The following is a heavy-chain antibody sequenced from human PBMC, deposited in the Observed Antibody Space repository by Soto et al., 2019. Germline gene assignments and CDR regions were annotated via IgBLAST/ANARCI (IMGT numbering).Heavy chain of an antibody. J-gene: IGHJ6*02. CDR3: AKEVNTIFGVVTEYDYYDMDV. CDR1: GFTFDDYA. V-gene: IGHV3-9*01. Sequence: EVQLVESGGGLVQPGRSLSLSCAASGFTFDDYALHWVRQAPGKGLEWVSGISWNSGSIGDADCVKGRFTISRDNAKNALYLQRNRLRAEDTGLYSCAKEVNTIFGVVTEYDYYDMDVWGQGTTVTVSS. D-gene: IGHD3-3*01. CDR2: ISWNSGSI.